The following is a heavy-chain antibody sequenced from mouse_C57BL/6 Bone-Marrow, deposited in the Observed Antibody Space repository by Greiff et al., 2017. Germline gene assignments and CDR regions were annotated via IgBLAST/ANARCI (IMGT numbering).Heavy chain of an antibody. D-gene: IGHD1-1*01. CDR2: IDPSDSYT. J-gene: IGHJ2*01. Sequence: QVQLQQPGAELVMPGASVKLSCKASGYTFTSSWMHWVKQRPGQGLEWIGEIDPSDSYTNYNQKFKGKSTLTVDKSSSTAYMQLSSLTSEDAAVYYCAREDYYYGKGYWGQGTTLTVSS. CDR1: GYTFTSSW. V-gene: IGHV1-69*01. CDR3: AREDYYYGKGY.